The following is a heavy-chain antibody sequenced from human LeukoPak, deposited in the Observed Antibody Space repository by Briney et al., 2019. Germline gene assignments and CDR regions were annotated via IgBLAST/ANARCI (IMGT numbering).Heavy chain of an antibody. J-gene: IGHJ4*02. CDR3: AKDLSRSPGRQQLVPY. D-gene: IGHD6-13*01. Sequence: GGSLRLSCAASGFTFSTYVMSWVRQAPRKGLEWVSAISGSDGSTYYADSVKGRFTISRDNSKNTLYLQLNSLRVDDTAVYYCAKDLSRSPGRQQLVPYWGQGTLVTVSS. V-gene: IGHV3-23*01. CDR2: ISGSDGST. CDR1: GFTFSTYV.